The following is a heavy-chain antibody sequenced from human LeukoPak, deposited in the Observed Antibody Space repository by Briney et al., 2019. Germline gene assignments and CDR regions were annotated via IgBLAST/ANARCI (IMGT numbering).Heavy chain of an antibody. J-gene: IGHJ5*02. D-gene: IGHD3-3*01. CDR1: GGSISSYY. CDR3: ARENERSTIFGVVIDNWFDP. CDR2: IYTSGST. V-gene: IGHV4-4*07. Sequence: SETLSLTCTVSGGSISSYYWSWIRQPAGKGLEWIGRIYTSGSTNYNPSLKSRVTMSVDTSKNQFSLKLSSVTAADTAVYYCARENERSTIFGVVIDNWFDPWGQGTLVTVSS.